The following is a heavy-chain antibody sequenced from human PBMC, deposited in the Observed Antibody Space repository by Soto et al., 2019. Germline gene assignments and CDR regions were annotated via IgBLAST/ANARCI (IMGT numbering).Heavy chain of an antibody. J-gene: IGHJ4*02. CDR3: ARGMHYYDSSGFDY. V-gene: IGHV4-59*01. CDR1: GGSIRTYY. CDR2: IYYSGST. Sequence: PSETLSLTCSVSGGSIRTYYWSWIRQPPGKGLEWIGYIYYSGSTNYNPSLKSRVTISVDTSTNQFSLKLSSVTAADTAVYYCARGMHYYDSSGFDYWGQGTLVTVS. D-gene: IGHD3-22*01.